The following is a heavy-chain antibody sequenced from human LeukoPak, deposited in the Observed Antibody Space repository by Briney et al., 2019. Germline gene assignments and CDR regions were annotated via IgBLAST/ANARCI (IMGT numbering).Heavy chain of an antibody. CDR3: ARTTSAVAGTSLGY. D-gene: IGHD6-19*01. V-gene: IGHV1-2*02. CDR2: INPNSGGT. CDR1: GYTFTGYY. J-gene: IGHJ4*02. Sequence: GASVKVSCKASGYTFTGYYMHWVRQAPGQGLEGMGWINPNSGGTNYAQKFQGRVTMTRDTSISTAYMELSRLRSDDTAVYYCARTTSAVAGTSLGYWGQGTLVTVSS.